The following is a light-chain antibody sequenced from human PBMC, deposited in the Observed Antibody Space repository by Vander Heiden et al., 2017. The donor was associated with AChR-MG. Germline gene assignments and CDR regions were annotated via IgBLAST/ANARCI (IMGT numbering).Light chain of an antibody. Sequence: QSVLTQPPSASGTPGQRVTISGSGSSSNIGSNYVYWYPQLPGTAPKLLIYRNNQRPSGVPDRFSGSKSGTSASLAISGLRSEDEADYYCAAWDDSLSGPVFGGGTKLTVL. V-gene: IGLV1-47*01. CDR3: AAWDDSLSGPV. CDR1: SSNIGSNY. J-gene: IGLJ3*02. CDR2: RNN.